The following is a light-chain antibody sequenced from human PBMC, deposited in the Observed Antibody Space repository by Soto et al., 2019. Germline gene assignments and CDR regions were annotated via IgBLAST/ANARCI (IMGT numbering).Light chain of an antibody. CDR1: QSVSSSY. V-gene: IGKV3-20*01. CDR3: RQYCSSPYT. CDR2: GAS. J-gene: IGKJ2*01. Sequence: EIVLTQSPGTLSLSPGERATLSCRASQSVSSSYLAWYQQKPGQAPRLLIYGASSRANGIPDRFSGSGSGTDFTVTISRLEPEDFAVYHCRQYCSSPYTFGQGTKLEI.